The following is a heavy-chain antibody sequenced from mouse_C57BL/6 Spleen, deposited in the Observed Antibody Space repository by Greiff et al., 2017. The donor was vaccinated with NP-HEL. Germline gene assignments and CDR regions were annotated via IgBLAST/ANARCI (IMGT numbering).Heavy chain of an antibody. J-gene: IGHJ3*01. CDR3: AREEDYYGSSYWFAY. V-gene: IGHV1-55*01. D-gene: IGHD1-1*01. CDR1: GYTFTSYW. Sequence: QVQLQQPGAELVKPGASVKMSCKASGYTFTSYWITWVKQRPGQGLEWIGDIYPGSGSTNYNEKFKSKATLTVDTSSSTAYMQLSSLTSEDSAVYYCAREEDYYGSSYWFAYWGQGTLVTVSA. CDR2: IYPGSGST.